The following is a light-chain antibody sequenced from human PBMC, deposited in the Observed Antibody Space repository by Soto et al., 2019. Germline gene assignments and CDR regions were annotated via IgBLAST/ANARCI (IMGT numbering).Light chain of an antibody. V-gene: IGLV2-14*03. J-gene: IGLJ1*01. CDR3: SSYTTSSTRV. CDR2: EVS. Sequence: QSALAQPASVSGSPGQSIAISSTGTSCDVGAYDFVSWYQQHPDKAPKLMIYEVSNRPSGVSYRFSGSKSVNTATLTISGLQPEDEADYYCSSYTTSSTRVFGTGTKVTVL. CDR1: SCDVGAYDF.